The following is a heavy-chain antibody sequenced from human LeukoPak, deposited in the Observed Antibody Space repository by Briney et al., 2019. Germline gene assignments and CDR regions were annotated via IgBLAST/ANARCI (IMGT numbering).Heavy chain of an antibody. D-gene: IGHD3-3*01. CDR1: GGSISSYY. CDR3: ARSYDFWSGPNWFDP. J-gene: IGHJ5*02. CDR2: IYTSGST. V-gene: IGHV4-4*09. Sequence: SETLSLTCTVSGGSISSYYWSWIRQPPGKGLEGIGYIYTSGSTNYNPSLKSRVTISGDTSKNQFSLKLSSVTAADTAVYYCARSYDFWSGPNWFDPWGQGTLVTVSS.